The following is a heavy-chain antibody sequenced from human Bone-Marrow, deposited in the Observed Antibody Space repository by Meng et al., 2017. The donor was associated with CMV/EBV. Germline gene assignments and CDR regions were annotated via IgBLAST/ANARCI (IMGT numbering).Heavy chain of an antibody. V-gene: IGHV4-34*01. Sequence: SETLSLTCAVYGGSFSGYYWSWIRQPPGKGLEWIGEINHSGSTNYNPSLKSRVTISVDTSTNQFSLKLRSVTAADTAVYYCARQEPYSSGWSPSLYYYLGMDVWGQETTVTVSS. J-gene: IGHJ6*02. D-gene: IGHD6-19*01. CDR1: GGSFSGYY. CDR2: INHSGST. CDR3: ARQEPYSSGWSPSLYYYLGMDV.